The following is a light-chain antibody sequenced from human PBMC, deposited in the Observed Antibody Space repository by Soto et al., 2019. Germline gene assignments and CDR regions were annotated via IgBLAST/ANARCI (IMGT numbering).Light chain of an antibody. CDR1: QSISSW. CDR2: KAF. CDR3: QHYNSYPLT. J-gene: IGKJ4*01. Sequence: DIQMTQSPSTLSASVGDRVTITCRASQSISSWLAWYQQKPGKAPKLLIYKAFSLESGVPSRFSGSGSGTEFTLTISSLQPDDFATYYCQHYNSYPLTLGGGTKVEIK. V-gene: IGKV1-5*03.